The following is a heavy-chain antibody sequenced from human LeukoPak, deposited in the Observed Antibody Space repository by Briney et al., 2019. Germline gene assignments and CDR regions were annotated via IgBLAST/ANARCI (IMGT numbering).Heavy chain of an antibody. CDR3: ARYYIRGGPLDY. D-gene: IGHD3-10*02. CDR2: ISSSSSII. Sequence: PGGSLRLSCAASGFTFNSYSMNWVRQAPGKGLEWVSYISSSSSIIYYADSVKGRFTISRDNAKNSLYLQMNSLRAEDTAVYYCARYYIRGGPLDYWGQGTLVTVSS. J-gene: IGHJ4*02. CDR1: GFTFNSYS. V-gene: IGHV3-48*01.